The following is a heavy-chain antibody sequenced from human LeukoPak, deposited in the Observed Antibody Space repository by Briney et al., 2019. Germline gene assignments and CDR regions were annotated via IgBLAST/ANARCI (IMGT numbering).Heavy chain of an antibody. CDR2: IYYSGST. CDR3: AIVVVTAYNWFDP. Sequence: PSETLSLTCTVSGGSISSSSYSWGWIRQPPGKGLEWIGSIYYSGSTYYNPSLKSRVTISVDTSKNQFSLKLSSVTAADTAVYYCAIVVVTAYNWFDPWGQGTLVTVSS. J-gene: IGHJ5*02. CDR1: GGSISSSSYS. V-gene: IGHV4-39*07. D-gene: IGHD2-21*02.